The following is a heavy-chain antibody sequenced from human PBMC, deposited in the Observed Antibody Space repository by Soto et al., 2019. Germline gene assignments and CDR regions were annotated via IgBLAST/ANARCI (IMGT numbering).Heavy chain of an antibody. J-gene: IGHJ4*02. CDR1: GFTFSNYD. Sequence: EVQLVESGGGLVQPGGSLRLSCVVSGFTFSNYDMHWVRQATGKGLEWVSAIASAGDTYYADSVKGRFTISRENAGDSLFLQMSGLRAGDTAVYYCVALGDQIFWGQGTLVNVSS. V-gene: IGHV3-13*04. CDR2: IASAGDT. D-gene: IGHD2-8*02. CDR3: VALGDQIF.